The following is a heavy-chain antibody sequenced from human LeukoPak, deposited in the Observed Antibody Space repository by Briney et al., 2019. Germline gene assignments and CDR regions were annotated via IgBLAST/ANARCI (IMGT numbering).Heavy chain of an antibody. CDR1: GFTFGTYA. J-gene: IGHJ4*02. Sequence: GGSLRLSCSASGFTFGTYAMSWVRQAPGKGLEWVSAISGSGGSTYYADSVKGRFTISKDTSKNTVDLLMNNVRAEDTALYYCAKGKFGDPLNFWGQGTLVIVSS. V-gene: IGHV3-23*01. D-gene: IGHD3-10*01. CDR3: AKGKFGDPLNF. CDR2: ISGSGGST.